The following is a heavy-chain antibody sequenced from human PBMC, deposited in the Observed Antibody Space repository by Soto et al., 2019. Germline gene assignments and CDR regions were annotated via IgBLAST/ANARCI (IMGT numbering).Heavy chain of an antibody. V-gene: IGHV2-5*02. J-gene: IGHJ4*02. CDR2: IYWDDDK. CDR3: AHRLYGIVWPWDRGVFDY. CDR1: GFSLSAAGVG. Sequence: QITLKDSGPTLVKPTQTLTLTCTFSGFSLSAAGVGVGWIRQPPGKALEWLALIYWDDDKYYSPALRSRLTSTKDTSKTEVVLTMTNVDPVDTATYYCAHRLYGIVWPWDRGVFDYWGQGTLVTVSS. D-gene: IGHD2-8*02.